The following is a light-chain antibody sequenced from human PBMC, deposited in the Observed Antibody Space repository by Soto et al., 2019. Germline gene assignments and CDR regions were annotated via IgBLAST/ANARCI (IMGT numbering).Light chain of an antibody. Sequence: QSVLTQPPSVSGAPGQRVTISCTGSSSNIGAGYDVNWYQQLPETAPKLLIYGNSNRPSGVPDRFSGSKSGTSASLAITGLQAEDEADYYCQSYGSSLSGGVFGGGTKLTVL. V-gene: IGLV1-40*01. CDR1: SSNIGAGYD. J-gene: IGLJ3*02. CDR3: QSYGSSLSGGV. CDR2: GNS.